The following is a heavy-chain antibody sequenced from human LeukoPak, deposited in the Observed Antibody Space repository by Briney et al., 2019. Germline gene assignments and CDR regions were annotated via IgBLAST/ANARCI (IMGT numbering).Heavy chain of an antibody. Sequence: GGSLRLSCAASGFTFSSYAMSWVRQAPGKGLEWVSHTTGSGRNTYYADSVKGRFTVSRDNSKSTMYLQMNSLRADDTAVYYCAKEIGSSTFFDYWGQGTRVTVSS. J-gene: IGHJ4*02. V-gene: IGHV3-23*01. CDR2: TTGSGRNT. CDR1: GFTFSSYA. D-gene: IGHD3-10*01. CDR3: AKEIGSSTFFDY.